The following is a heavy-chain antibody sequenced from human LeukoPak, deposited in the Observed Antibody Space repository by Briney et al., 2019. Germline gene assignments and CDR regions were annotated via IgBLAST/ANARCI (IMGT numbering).Heavy chain of an antibody. D-gene: IGHD1-26*01. Sequence: GGSLRLSCAASGFIFSSYWMHWVRQAPGKGLVWVSRINSDGSSPGYADSVKGRFTISRDNGKNTVYLQMNSLRVEDTAVYYCAREIYGAYDRRGQGTLVTVSS. CDR3: AREIYGAYDR. J-gene: IGHJ5*02. CDR2: INSDGSSP. V-gene: IGHV3-74*01. CDR1: GFIFSSYW.